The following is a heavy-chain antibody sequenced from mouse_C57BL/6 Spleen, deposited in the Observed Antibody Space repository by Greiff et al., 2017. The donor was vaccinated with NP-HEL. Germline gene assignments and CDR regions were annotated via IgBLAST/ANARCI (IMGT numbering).Heavy chain of an antibody. CDR3: ASRGDYDDFDV. Sequence: QVQLQQSGPELVKPGASVKISCKASGYAFSSSWMNWVKQRPGKGLEWIGRIYPGDGDTNYNGKFKGKATLTADKSSSTAYMQLSSLTSEDSAVYFCASRGDYDDFDVWGTGTTVTVSS. CDR1: GYAFSSSW. J-gene: IGHJ1*03. D-gene: IGHD2-4*01. CDR2: IYPGDGDT. V-gene: IGHV1-82*01.